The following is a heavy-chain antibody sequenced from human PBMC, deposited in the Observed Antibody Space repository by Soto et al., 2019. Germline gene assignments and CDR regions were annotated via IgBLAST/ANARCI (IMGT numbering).Heavy chain of an antibody. CDR1: GGSISSAGYY. V-gene: IGHV4-31*03. CDR2: IYYSGST. D-gene: IGHD3-3*01. J-gene: IGHJ4*02. CDR3: ARGSAYYDFWSGYYRTDNFGY. Sequence: SETLSLTCTVSGGSISSAGYYWSWIRQHPGKGLEWIGYIYYSGSTYYNPSLKSRVTISVDTSKNQFSLKLSSVTAADTAVYYCARGSAYYDFWSGYYRTDNFGYWGQGTLVTVSS.